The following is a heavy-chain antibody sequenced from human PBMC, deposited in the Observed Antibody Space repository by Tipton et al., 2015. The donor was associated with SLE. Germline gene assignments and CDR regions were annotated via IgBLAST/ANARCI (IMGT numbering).Heavy chain of an antibody. Sequence: SLRLSCAASGFTFNNYAMTWVRQAPGKGLEWVSAISGAGGSTYYADSVKGRFTISRDFSENTLFLQMSSLRAEDTAVYFCARYYYDSSGYSLFDYWGQGTLVTVSS. CDR1: GFTFNNYA. D-gene: IGHD3-22*01. CDR2: ISGAGGST. J-gene: IGHJ4*02. CDR3: ARYYYDSSGYSLFDY. V-gene: IGHV3-23*01.